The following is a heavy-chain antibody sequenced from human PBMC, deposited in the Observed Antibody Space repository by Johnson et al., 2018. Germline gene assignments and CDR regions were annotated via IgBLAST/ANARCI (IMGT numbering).Heavy chain of an antibody. CDR3: ARSARLGYCTNGVCYTWAFDI. Sequence: VQLVQSGGGVVQPGRSLRLSCAASGFTFSSYWMSWVRQAPGKGLEWVANIKQDGSEKYYVDSVKGRFTISRDNAKNSLYLQMNSLRAEDTPVYYCARSARLGYCTNGVCYTWAFDIWGQGTMVTVSS. J-gene: IGHJ3*02. D-gene: IGHD2-8*01. CDR1: GFTFSSYW. CDR2: IKQDGSEK. V-gene: IGHV3-7*03.